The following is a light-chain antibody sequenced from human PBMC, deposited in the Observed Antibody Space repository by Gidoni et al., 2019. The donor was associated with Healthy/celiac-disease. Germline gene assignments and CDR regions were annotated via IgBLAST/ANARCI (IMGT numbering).Light chain of an antibody. J-gene: IGKJ1*01. CDR3: QKYNSAPWT. V-gene: IGKV1-27*01. Sequence: DIQMTQSPSSLSASVGDRVTITCRASQGISNYLAWYQQTPGKVPKLMIYAASTLQSGVPSRFSGRGSGADFTLTISSLQPEDVATYYCQKYNSAPWTFGQGTKVEIK. CDR1: QGISNY. CDR2: AAS.